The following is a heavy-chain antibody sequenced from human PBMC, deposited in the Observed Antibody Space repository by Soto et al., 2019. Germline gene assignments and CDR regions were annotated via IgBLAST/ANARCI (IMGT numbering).Heavy chain of an antibody. CDR3: ASTFYYGQNWFDP. J-gene: IGHJ5*02. V-gene: IGHV2-5*02. Sequence: ITLKESRPTLVKPTQTLTLTCTFSGFSLSTSGLAVGCIRHTPGQPLEWLALNYWDGDKRYSPSLKSRLTITKDTSKTQVVLKMTNMDPVDIATYYCASTFYYGQNWFDPWGQGTLVTVSS. D-gene: IGHD3-10*01. CDR1: GFSLSTSGLA. CDR2: NYWDGDK.